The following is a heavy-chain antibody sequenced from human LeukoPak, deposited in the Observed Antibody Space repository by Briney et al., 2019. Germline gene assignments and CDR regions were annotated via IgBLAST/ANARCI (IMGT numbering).Heavy chain of an antibody. CDR3: AKETSVVPAATWPGPYFDY. D-gene: IGHD2-2*01. CDR2: IYYSGST. CDR1: GGSISSYY. Sequence: SETLSLTCTVSGGSISSYYWSWIRQPPGKGLEWIGYIYYSGSTNYNPSLKSRVTISVDTSKNQFSLNLSAVTAADTAVYYCAKETSVVPAATWPGPYFDYWGQGTLVTVSS. J-gene: IGHJ4*02. V-gene: IGHV4-59*12.